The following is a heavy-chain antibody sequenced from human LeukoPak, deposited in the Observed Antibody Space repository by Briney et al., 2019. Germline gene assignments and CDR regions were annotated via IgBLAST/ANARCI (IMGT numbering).Heavy chain of an antibody. V-gene: IGHV4-34*01. Sequence: NPSETLSLTCAVSGVAFSNYFWTWLRQPPGKGLEWLAEINDSGSTNSNSSLRSRVAISLDTSKNQFSLRLTSVTAADTAVYYCARGQYCSTTTCYSARRYFDFWGQGTLVTVSS. CDR3: ARGQYCSTTTCYSARRYFDF. CDR1: GVAFSNYF. J-gene: IGHJ4*02. CDR2: INDSGST. D-gene: IGHD2-2*01.